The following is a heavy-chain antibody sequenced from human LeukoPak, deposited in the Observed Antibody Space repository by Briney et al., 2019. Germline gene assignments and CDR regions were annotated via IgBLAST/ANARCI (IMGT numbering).Heavy chain of an antibody. Sequence: GGSLRLSCVASGFTFSSYWMAWVRQAPGKGLEWVANMKQDGSAKHYAGSVKGRFSISRDNSKNSVYLQMDSLRAEDTALYYCARDNVGALDYWGHGTLVTVSS. CDR1: GFTFSSYW. CDR3: ARDNVGALDY. CDR2: MKQDGSAK. J-gene: IGHJ4*01. V-gene: IGHV3-7*01. D-gene: IGHD1-26*01.